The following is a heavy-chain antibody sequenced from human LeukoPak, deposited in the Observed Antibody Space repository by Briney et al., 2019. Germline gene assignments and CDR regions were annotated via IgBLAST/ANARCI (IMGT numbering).Heavy chain of an antibody. CDR3: ARDGSGLRAFDI. D-gene: IGHD3-10*01. CDR2: IYISGST. CDR1: NGSFSTYY. V-gene: IGHV4-4*07. J-gene: IGHJ3*02. Sequence: PSETLSLTCTVSNGSFSTYYWSWIRQPAGKGLEWIGRIYISGSTNYNPSLKSRVTMSVDTSKNQFSLNLNSVTAADTAVYYCARDGSGLRAFDIRGQGTMVTVSS.